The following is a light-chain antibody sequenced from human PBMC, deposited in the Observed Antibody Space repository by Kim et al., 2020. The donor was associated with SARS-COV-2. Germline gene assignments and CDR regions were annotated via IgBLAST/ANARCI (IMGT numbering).Light chain of an antibody. J-gene: IGLJ2*01. CDR2: GKN. V-gene: IGLV3-19*01. CDR3: NSRDSNNNVL. CDR1: SPRSYY. Sequence: SSELTQDPAVSVALGQTVRITCQGDSPRSYYATWYQQKPGQAPILVIYGKNNRPSGIPDRFSGSSSGNTASLTITGTQAGDEADYYCNSRDSNNNVLFGG.